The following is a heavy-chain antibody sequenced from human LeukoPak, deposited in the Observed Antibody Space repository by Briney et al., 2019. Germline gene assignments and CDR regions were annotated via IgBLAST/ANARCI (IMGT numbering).Heavy chain of an antibody. CDR3: ARDLAIRAFDY. CDR1: GFTFSSYS. D-gene: IGHD3-10*01. J-gene: IGHJ4*02. CDR2: ISSSSSTI. V-gene: IGHV3-48*01. Sequence: GGSLRLSCAASGFTFSSYSMNWVRQAPGKGLEWVSYISSSSSTIYYADSVKGRFTISRDNAKNSPYLQMNSLRAEDTAVYYCARDLAIRAFDYWGQGTLVTVSS.